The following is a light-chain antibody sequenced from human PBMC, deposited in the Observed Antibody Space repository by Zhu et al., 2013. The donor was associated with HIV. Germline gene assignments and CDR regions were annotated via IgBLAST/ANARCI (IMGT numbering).Light chain of an antibody. CDR2: DAS. J-gene: IGKJ4*01. CDR3: QQYGSSPLT. CDR1: QSINNY. Sequence: DIVLTQSPGSLSLSPGDTAILSCRASQSINNYLAWYQQKPGHSPRLLMYDASKRATGIPARFSGSGSGTDFTLTISSLEPEDFTVYYCQQYGSSPLTFGG. V-gene: IGKV3-11*01.